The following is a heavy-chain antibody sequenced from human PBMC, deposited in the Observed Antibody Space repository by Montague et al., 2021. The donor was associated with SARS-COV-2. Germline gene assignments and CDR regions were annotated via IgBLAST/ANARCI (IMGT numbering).Heavy chain of an antibody. CDR1: GGSISSSSYY. J-gene: IGHJ5*02. V-gene: IGHV4-39*07. CDR2: IYYSGST. CDR3: ARDLRRGFDP. D-gene: IGHD3-10*01. Sequence: ETLSLTCTVSGGSISSSSYYWGWIRQPPGKGLEWIGSIYYSGSTYYNPSLKSRVTISVDTSKNQFSLKLSSVTAAATAVYYCARDLRRGFDPWGQGTLVTVSS.